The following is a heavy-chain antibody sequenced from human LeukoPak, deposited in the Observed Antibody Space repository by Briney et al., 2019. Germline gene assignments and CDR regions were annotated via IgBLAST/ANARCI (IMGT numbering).Heavy chain of an antibody. CDR2: INPSGGST. CDR3: ASSSGWYDAFDI. D-gene: IGHD6-19*01. CDR1: GYTFTSFY. J-gene: IGHJ3*02. V-gene: IGHV1-46*03. Sequence: GASVKVSCKASGYTFTSFYMHWVRQDPGQGLEWMGIINPSGGSTSYAQKFQGRVTMTRDTSTSTVYMELSSLRSEDTAVYYCASSSGWYDAFDIWGQGTMVTVSS.